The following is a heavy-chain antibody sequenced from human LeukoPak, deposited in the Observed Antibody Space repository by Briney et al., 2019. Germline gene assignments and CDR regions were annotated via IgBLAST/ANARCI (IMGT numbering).Heavy chain of an antibody. CDR2: INPNSGGT. D-gene: IGHD2-2*02. CDR1: GYTFTGYY. J-gene: IGHJ5*02. Sequence: ASVKVSCKASGYTFTGYYMHGVRQAPGQGLEGMGWINPNSGGTNYAQKFQGRVTMTRDTSISTAYMELSRLRSDDTAVYYCARDPVPAAIRVRRTTWFDPWGQGTLVTVSS. CDR3: ARDPVPAAIRVRRTTWFDP. V-gene: IGHV1-2*02.